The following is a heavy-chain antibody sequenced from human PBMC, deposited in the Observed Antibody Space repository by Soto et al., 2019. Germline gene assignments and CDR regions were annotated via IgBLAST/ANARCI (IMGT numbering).Heavy chain of an antibody. J-gene: IGHJ3*02. CDR3: AKDEGVDILTGIFDAFDI. V-gene: IGHV3-23*01. CDR1: GFIFSSYA. CDR2: ISCSGGST. Sequence: PGGSLRLSCAASGFIFSSYAMSWVRQAPGKGLEWVSAISCSGGSTYYADSVKGRFTISRDNSKNTLYLQMNSLRAEDTAVYYCAKDEGVDILTGIFDAFDIWGQGTMVTVSS. D-gene: IGHD3-9*01.